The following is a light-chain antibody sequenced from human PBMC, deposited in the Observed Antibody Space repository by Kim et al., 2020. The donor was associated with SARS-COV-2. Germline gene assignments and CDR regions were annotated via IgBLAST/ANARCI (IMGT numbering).Light chain of an antibody. Sequence: DIHMTQSPSTLSASVGDRVSITCRASQSIGTWLAWYQQKPGKAPELLIYKASTLEGGVPLRFSGSGSGTEFTLTISSLEPDDFATYYCQQYNTFWTFGQGTKVDIK. CDR2: KAS. CDR1: QSIGTW. CDR3: QQYNTFWT. V-gene: IGKV1-5*03. J-gene: IGKJ1*01.